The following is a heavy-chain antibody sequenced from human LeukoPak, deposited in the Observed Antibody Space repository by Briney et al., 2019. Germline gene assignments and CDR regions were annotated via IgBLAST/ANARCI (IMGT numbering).Heavy chain of an antibody. CDR3: AKLRELVTYYYYYGLDV. Sequence: GKSLRLSCAASGFTFSNYGMHWVRQAPGKGLEWVALISYDGVNKYYADSAKGRFTISRDNSKNTLYLRMNSLRVEDTALYYCAKLRELVTYYYYYGLDVWGQGTTVTVSS. CDR1: GFTFSNYG. J-gene: IGHJ6*02. CDR2: ISYDGVNK. V-gene: IGHV3-30*18. D-gene: IGHD1-1*01.